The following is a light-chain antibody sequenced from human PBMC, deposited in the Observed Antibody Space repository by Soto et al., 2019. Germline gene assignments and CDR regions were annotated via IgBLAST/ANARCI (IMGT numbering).Light chain of an antibody. CDR1: QSVSSSY. CDR3: QQYGSSPIT. CDR2: GAS. V-gene: IGKV3-20*01. J-gene: IGKJ5*01. Sequence: EIVLTQSPGTLSLSPGERATLSCRANQSVSSSYLAWYKQKPGQAPRLLIYGASSRATGIPDRFSGSESGTYFTLTISRLVSENCAVYYCQQYGSSPITFGQRTRLEIK.